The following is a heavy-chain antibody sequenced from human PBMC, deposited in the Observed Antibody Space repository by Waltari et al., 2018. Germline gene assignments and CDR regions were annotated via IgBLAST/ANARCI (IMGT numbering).Heavy chain of an antibody. V-gene: IGHV1-8*01. J-gene: IGHJ4*02. D-gene: IGHD6-13*01. CDR1: GYTFPNYD. CDR2: MNPKNGNT. Sequence: QVLLVQSGAELKTPGASVKVSCKASGYTFPNYDINWLRQATGQGLEWVGWMNPKNGNTLYAQKFQGRVTLTRDNSRNTAYMELTSLTSDDTGVYYCARGLDSNSWYGAHFWGQGTLVTVAS. CDR3: ARGLDSNSWYGAHF.